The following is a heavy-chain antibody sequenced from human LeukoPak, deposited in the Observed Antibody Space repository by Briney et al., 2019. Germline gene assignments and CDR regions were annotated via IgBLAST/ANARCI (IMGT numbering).Heavy chain of an antibody. V-gene: IGHV3-53*01. CDR3: ARDSGYIHDY. CDR1: GFTVSTYY. Sequence: GGSLRLSCAASGFTVSTYYMIWVRQAPGKGLEWVSVIYSDGTTYYADSVKGRFTISRDNSKNTLYLQMNSLRAEDTAVYYCARDSGYIHDYWGQGTLVTVTS. CDR2: IYSDGTT. D-gene: IGHD5-18*01. J-gene: IGHJ4*02.